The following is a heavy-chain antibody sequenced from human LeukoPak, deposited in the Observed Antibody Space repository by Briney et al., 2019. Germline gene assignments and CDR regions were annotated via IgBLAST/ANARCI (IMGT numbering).Heavy chain of an antibody. D-gene: IGHD5-18*01. CDR1: GYTFTGYY. Sequence: GASVKVSCKASGYTFTGYYMHWVRQAPGQGLEWMGWINPNSGGTNYAQKFQGRVTMTRDTSISTAYMELSRLRSDDTAVYYCAREAWIQLWLTNVCFDPWGQGTLVTVSS. V-gene: IGHV1-2*02. CDR3: AREAWIQLWLTNVCFDP. J-gene: IGHJ5*02. CDR2: INPNSGGT.